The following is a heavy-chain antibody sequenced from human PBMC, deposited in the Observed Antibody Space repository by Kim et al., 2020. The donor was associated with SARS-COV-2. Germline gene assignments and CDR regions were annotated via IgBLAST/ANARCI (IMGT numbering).Heavy chain of an antibody. CDR3: ARFVRGVIPYYYYGMDV. D-gene: IGHD3-10*02. V-gene: IGHV1-18*04. Sequence: ASVKVSCKASGYTFTSYGISWVRQAPGQGLEWMGWISAYNGNTDYAQRLQGRVTMTTDTSTSTAYMELRSLRSDDTAVYYCARFVRGVIPYYYYGMDVWGEGTTVTVHS. CDR2: ISAYNGNT. CDR1: GYTFTSYG. J-gene: IGHJ6*04.